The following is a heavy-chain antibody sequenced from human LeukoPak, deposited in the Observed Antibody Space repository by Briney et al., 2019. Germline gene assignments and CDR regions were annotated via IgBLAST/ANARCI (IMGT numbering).Heavy chain of an antibody. CDR1: GFTFSYYA. V-gene: IGHV3-30-3*01. CDR2: ISYDGSNK. CDR3: ARDPQYSSGWFDY. Sequence: GGSLRLSCAASGFTFSYYAMHWVRHGPGKGLEWVAVISYDGSNKYYADSVKGRLTISRDNSKNTLYLQMNSLRAEHTAIYYCARDPQYSSGWFDYWGQGTLVTVYS. D-gene: IGHD6-19*01. J-gene: IGHJ4*02.